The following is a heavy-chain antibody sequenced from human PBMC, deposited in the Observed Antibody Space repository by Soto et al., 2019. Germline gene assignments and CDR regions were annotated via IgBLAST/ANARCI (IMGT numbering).Heavy chain of an antibody. J-gene: IGHJ6*02. CDR2: IYPGDSDT. V-gene: IGHV5-51*01. CDR1: GYSFTSYW. D-gene: IGHD1-26*01. CDR3: ARTQYSGSYYYYYGMDV. Sequence: PGESLKISCKGSGYSFTSYWIGWVRQMPGKGLEWMGIIYPGDSDTRYSPSFQGQVTISADKSISTAYLQWSSLKASDTAMYYCARTQYSGSYYYYYGMDVWGQGTTVTVSS.